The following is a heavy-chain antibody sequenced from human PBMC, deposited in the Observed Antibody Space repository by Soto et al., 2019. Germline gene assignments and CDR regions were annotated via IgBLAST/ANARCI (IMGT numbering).Heavy chain of an antibody. CDR3: TRHIPMVRGASNYYGMDV. CDR2: IRSKANNYAT. CDR1: GFTFSGSA. V-gene: IGHV3-73*02. D-gene: IGHD3-10*01. Sequence: EVQLVESGGGLVQPGGSLKLSCAASGFTFSGSAMHWVRQASGKGLEWVGRIRSKANNYATAYAASVKGRFTISRDDSKNTAYLQMNSLKTEDTAVYYCTRHIPMVRGASNYYGMDVWGQGTTVTVSS. J-gene: IGHJ6*02.